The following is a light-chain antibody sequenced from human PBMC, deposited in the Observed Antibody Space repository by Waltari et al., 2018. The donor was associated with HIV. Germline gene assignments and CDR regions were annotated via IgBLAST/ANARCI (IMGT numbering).Light chain of an antibody. CDR3: SSYTSSSTYV. CDR1: SSDIGGYNH. Sequence: QSALTQPASVSGSPGQSITISCTGTSSDIGGYNHVSWYQQHPGKLPKLILYDVTIRPSGVSYRFSGSKSGNTASLTISGLQAEDEADYYCSSYTSSSTYVFGTGTKVTVL. J-gene: IGLJ1*01. CDR2: DVT. V-gene: IGLV2-14*01.